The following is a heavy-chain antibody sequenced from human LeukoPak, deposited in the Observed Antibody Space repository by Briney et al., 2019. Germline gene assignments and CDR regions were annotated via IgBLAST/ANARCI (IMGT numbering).Heavy chain of an antibody. V-gene: IGHV3-30*18. CDR3: AKEGRGGCYDSSGYCPLEY. CDR2: ISFDGKIS. CDR1: GLIFNRYG. J-gene: IGHJ4*02. Sequence: GGSLRLSCAASGLIFNRYGMHWVRQAPGKGLEWVAVISFDGKISYYADSVKGRFTISRDNSKNTLYLQMNSLRAEDTAVYYCAKEGRGGCYDSSGYCPLEYWGQGTLVTVSS. D-gene: IGHD3-22*01.